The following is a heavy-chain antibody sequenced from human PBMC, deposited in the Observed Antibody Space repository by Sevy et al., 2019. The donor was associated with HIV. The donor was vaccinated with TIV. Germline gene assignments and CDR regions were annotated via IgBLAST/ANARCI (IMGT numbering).Heavy chain of an antibody. J-gene: IGHJ6*02. Sequence: GGYLRLSCAASGFTFDDYTMHWVRQAPGKGLEWVSLISWDGGSTYYADSVKGRFTISRDNSKISLSLQMTSLCTEDTALYYCAKDRRGTAAGYYYYGMDVWGQGTTVTVSS. D-gene: IGHD6-13*01. CDR1: GFTFDDYT. CDR2: ISWDGGST. CDR3: AKDRRGTAAGYYYYGMDV. V-gene: IGHV3-43*01.